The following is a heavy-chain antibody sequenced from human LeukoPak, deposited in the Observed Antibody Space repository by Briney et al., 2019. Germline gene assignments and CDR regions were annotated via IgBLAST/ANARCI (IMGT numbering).Heavy chain of an antibody. Sequence: GESLKISCKGSGYSFTNYWIGWVRQMPGKGLEWMGIIYPGDSDTRYSPSFQGQVTISADKSINTAYLQWSSLRASHTAMYYCARRYYRGATPYYFDYWGQGSLVTVSS. V-gene: IGHV5-51*01. CDR1: GYSFTNYW. J-gene: IGHJ4*02. CDR2: IYPGDSDT. D-gene: IGHD2-15*01. CDR3: ARRYYRGATPYYFDY.